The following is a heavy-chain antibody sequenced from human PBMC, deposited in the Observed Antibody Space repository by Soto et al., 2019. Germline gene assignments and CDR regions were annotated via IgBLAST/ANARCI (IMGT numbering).Heavy chain of an antibody. CDR3: AREGAGLIDY. CDR2: ISGRGDST. CDR1: GFPFSDYA. D-gene: IGHD6-13*01. Sequence: GGSLRLSCAASGFPFSDYAMCWVRQAPGQGLQWVSGISGRGDSTFYIDSVKGRFTISRDNSRNILYLQMNSLRAEDTAVYYCAREGAGLIDYWGQGTLVTVSS. V-gene: IGHV3-23*01. J-gene: IGHJ4*02.